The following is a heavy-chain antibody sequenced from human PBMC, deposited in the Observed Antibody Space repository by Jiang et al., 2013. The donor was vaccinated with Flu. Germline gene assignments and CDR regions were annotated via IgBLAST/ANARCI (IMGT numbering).Heavy chain of an antibody. CDR2: IYHSGST. J-gene: IGHJ4*02. D-gene: IGHD6-19*01. CDR3: AKGIAVAGSGHFDY. Sequence: GLVKPSETLSLTCAVSNYSISGGYYWGWIRQPPGKGLEWIGSIYHSGSTSYNPSLKSRVSISVDTSKNQFSLKLSSVTAADTAVYYCAKGIAVAGSGHFDYWGQGTLVTVSS. V-gene: IGHV4-38-2*01. CDR1: NYSISGGYY.